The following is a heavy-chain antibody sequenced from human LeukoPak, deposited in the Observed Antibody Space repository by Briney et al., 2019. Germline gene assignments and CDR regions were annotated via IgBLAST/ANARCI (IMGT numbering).Heavy chain of an antibody. D-gene: IGHD5-18*01. J-gene: IGHJ3*02. CDR3: ARRKDTAMVYAFDI. V-gene: IGHV1-69*13. CDR2: VIPIFGTA. CDR1: GATFSSYA. Sequence: ASVKVSCKASGATFSSYAISWVRQAPGQGLEWMGGVIPIFGTANYAQKFQGRVTFTADESTSTAYMELSSLRSEDTAVYYCARRKDTAMVYAFDIWGQGTMVTVSS.